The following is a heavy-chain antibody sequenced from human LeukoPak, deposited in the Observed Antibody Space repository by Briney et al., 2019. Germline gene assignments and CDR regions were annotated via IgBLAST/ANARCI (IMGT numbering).Heavy chain of an antibody. J-gene: IGHJ4*02. V-gene: IGHV3-48*03. CDR1: GFTFSSYE. CDR2: ISSSGSTI. CDR3: ARDPDSSGWYRADY. Sequence: GGSLRLSCAASGFTFSSYEMNWVRQAPGKGLEWVSYISSSGSTIYYADSVKGRFTISRDNAKNSLYLQMNSLRAEDTAVYYCARDPDSSGWYRADYWGQGTLVTVSS. D-gene: IGHD6-19*01.